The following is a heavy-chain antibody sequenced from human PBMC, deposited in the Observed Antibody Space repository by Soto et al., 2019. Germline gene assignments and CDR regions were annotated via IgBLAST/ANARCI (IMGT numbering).Heavy chain of an antibody. CDR2: ISAYNGNT. V-gene: IGHV1-18*04. CDR3: TGSSGWTPIHDY. CDR1: GYTFTGYY. J-gene: IGHJ4*02. Sequence: ASVKVSCKASGYTFTGYYMHWVRQAPGQGLEWMGWISAYNGNTNYAQKLQGRVTMTTDTSTSTAYMELRSLRSDDTAVYYCTGSSGWTPIHDYWGQGTLVTVSS. D-gene: IGHD6-19*01.